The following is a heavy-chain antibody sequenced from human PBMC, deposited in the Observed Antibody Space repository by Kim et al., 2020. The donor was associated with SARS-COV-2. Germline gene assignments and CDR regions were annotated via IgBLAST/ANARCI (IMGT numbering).Heavy chain of an antibody. CDR2: ISYDGSNK. V-gene: IGHV3-30*04. J-gene: IGHJ6*02. Sequence: GGSLRLSCAASGFTFSSYAMHWVRQAPGKGLEWVAVISYDGSNKYYADSVKGRFTISRDNPKNTLYLQMNSLRAEDTAVYYCARGRGCSYYYGMDVWGQGTTVTVSS. CDR3: ARGRGCSYYYGMDV. D-gene: IGHD2-21*01. CDR1: GFTFSSYA.